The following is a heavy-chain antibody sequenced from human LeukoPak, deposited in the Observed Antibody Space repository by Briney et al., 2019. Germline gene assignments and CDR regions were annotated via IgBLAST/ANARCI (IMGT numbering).Heavy chain of an antibody. D-gene: IGHD3-10*01. CDR1: GFSVSNNY. CDR3: AKAGHYGSGSYYSDY. J-gene: IGHJ4*02. CDR2: ISYDGSNK. Sequence: GGSLRLSCEVSGFSVSNNYMNWVRQAPGKGLEWVAVISYDGSNKYYADSVKGRFTISRDNSKNTLYLQMSSLRAGDTAVYYCAKAGHYGSGSYYSDYWGRGTLVTVSP. V-gene: IGHV3-30*18.